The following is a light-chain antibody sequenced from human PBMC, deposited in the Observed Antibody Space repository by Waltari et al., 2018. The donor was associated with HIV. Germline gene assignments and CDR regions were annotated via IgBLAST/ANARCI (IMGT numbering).Light chain of an antibody. V-gene: IGLV4-69*01. CDR3: QTWGTGTVI. CDR2: LNNDASH. J-gene: IGLJ2*01. CDR1: SAHSNYA. Sequence: QLVLTQSPSASASLAASVKLTCTPSSAHSNYAIAWHQQQPETGPRYLMILNNDASHTKGDGIPDRFSGSSSGAERYLTISSLQSEDEAEYYCQTWGTGTVIFGGGTKLTVL.